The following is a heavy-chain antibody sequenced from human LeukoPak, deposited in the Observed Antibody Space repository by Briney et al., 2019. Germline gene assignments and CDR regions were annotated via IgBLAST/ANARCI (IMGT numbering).Heavy chain of an antibody. V-gene: IGHV4-30-4*08. CDR1: GYSFSSANYY. CDR2: VYYDGST. D-gene: IGHD1-20*01. CDR3: VRGLTGYSYFFDY. J-gene: IGHJ4*02. Sequence: PSETLSLTCTVSGYSFSSANYYWTWVRQPPGKGLEWIGYVYYDGSTFYHPSLQSRLAISVDTSKNQFSLNLTSVTAADTSVYYCVRGLTGYSYFFDYWGQGALVTVSS.